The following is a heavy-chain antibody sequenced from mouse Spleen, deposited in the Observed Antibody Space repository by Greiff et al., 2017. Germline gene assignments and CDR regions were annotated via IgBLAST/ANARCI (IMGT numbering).Heavy chain of an antibody. Sequence: EVMLVESGGGLVKPGGSLKLSCAASGFTFSSYAMSWVRQTPEKRLEWVAAINSNGGSTYYPDTVKDRFTISRDNAKNTLYLQMSSLRSEDTALYYCARQIYYGDSSYFDYWGQGTTLTVSS. CDR3: ARQIYYGDSSYFDY. CDR1: GFTFSSYA. CDR2: INSNGGST. J-gene: IGHJ2*01. V-gene: IGHV5-6-2*01. D-gene: IGHD2-13*01.